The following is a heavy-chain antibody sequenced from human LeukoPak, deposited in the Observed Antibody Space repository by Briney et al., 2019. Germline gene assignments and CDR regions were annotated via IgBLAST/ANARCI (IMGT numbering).Heavy chain of an antibody. Sequence: GGSLRLSCAASGFTFSSYGMHWVRQAPGKGLEWVSSISSSSSYIYYTDSVKGRFTISRDNAKKSLYLQMNSLRAEDTAVYYCAKDSDLHCSGGSCTSFDCWGQGTLVTVSS. CDR2: ISSSSSYI. V-gene: IGHV3-21*01. D-gene: IGHD2-15*01. CDR1: GFTFSSYG. J-gene: IGHJ4*02. CDR3: AKDSDLHCSGGSCTSFDC.